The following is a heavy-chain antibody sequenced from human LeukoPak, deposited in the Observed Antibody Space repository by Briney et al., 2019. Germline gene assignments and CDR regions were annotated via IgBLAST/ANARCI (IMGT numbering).Heavy chain of an antibody. Sequence: SETLSLTCAVSGGSISSGGYSWSWIRQPPGKGLEWIGYIYNSGRTSYNPYFKGRVSISADMPRNQVSLRLTSVTAADTAVYYCARGYFYWGQGVLVTVSS. CDR2: IYNSGRT. CDR1: GGSISSGGYS. D-gene: IGHD3-9*01. J-gene: IGHJ4*02. CDR3: ARGYFY. V-gene: IGHV4-61*08.